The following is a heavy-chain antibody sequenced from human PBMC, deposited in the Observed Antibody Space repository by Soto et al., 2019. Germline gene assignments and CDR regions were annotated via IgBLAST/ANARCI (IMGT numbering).Heavy chain of an antibody. D-gene: IGHD3-16*01. CDR3: AGVGDISSRWYNWFDP. CDR2: IYYSGST. V-gene: IGHV4-39*01. J-gene: IGHJ5*02. CDR1: CCSLSSSSYY. Sequence: SGALSLTCTGSCCSLSSSSYYWGWIRPPPRDGLEWIGSIYYSGSTYYTPSLKSRVTISVDTPKTQFPLKLSSVTAADTAVYYCAGVGDISSRWYNWFDPWGQGTLVTVSS.